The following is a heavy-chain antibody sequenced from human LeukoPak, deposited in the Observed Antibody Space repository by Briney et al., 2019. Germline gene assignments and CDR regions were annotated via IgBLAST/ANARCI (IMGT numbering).Heavy chain of an antibody. V-gene: IGHV4-34*01. J-gene: IGHJ4*02. CDR2: ISHSGST. CDR3: ASAYYVWGSYRRRNFDY. Sequence: SETLSLTCAVYGGSLSGYYWSWIRQPPGKGLEWIGEISHSGSTNYNPSLKSRVTISVDTSKNQFSLKLSSVTAADTAVYYCASAYYVWGSYRRRNFDYWGQGTLVTVSS. CDR1: GGSLSGYY. D-gene: IGHD3-16*02.